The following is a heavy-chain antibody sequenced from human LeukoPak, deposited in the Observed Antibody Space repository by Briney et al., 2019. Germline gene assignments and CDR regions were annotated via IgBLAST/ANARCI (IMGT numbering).Heavy chain of an antibody. J-gene: IGHJ4*02. V-gene: IGHV1-69*13. CDR1: GYTFTSYW. D-gene: IGHD4-17*01. CDR2: IIPIFGTA. CDR3: ASDGTASTV. Sequence: SVKVSCKASGYTFTSYWIQWVRQAPGQGLEWMGGIIPIFGTANYAQKFQGRVTITADESTSTAYMELSSLRSEDTAVYYCASDGTASTVWGQGALVTVSS.